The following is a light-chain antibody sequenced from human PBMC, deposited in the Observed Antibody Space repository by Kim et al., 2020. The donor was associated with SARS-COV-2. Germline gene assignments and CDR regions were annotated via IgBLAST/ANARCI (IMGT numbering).Light chain of an antibody. CDR2: GAS. J-gene: IGKJ2*01. CDR3: QPYNRLPYT. CDR1: QGINNY. Sequence: DIQMTQSPPSLSASVGDRVTTTCRASQGINNYIAWFQQKPGKAPKSLIYGASTLHSGVPSKFSGSGFGTDFTLTISDLQPEDFASYYCQPYNRLPYTFGQGTKLEI. V-gene: IGKV1-16*02.